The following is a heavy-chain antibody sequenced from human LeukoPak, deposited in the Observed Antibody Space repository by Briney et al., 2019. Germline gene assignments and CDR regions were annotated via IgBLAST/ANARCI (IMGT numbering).Heavy chain of an antibody. Sequence: PSETLSLTCAVYGGSFSGYYWSWIRQPPGKGPEWIGEINHSGSTNYNPSLKSRVTISVDTSKNQFSLKLSSVTAADTAVYYCARDVGADGYFDYWGQGTLVTVSS. J-gene: IGHJ4*02. CDR1: GGSFSGYY. V-gene: IGHV4-34*01. D-gene: IGHD6-25*01. CDR3: ARDVGADGYFDY. CDR2: INHSGST.